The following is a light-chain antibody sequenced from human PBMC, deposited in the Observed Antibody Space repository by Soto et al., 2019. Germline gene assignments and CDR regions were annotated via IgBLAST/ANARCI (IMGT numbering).Light chain of an antibody. CDR2: LGS. CDR1: QSLLHSNGYNY. V-gene: IGKV2-28*01. J-gene: IGKJ1*01. CDR3: MQALQTPWT. Sequence: DIVMTQSPLSLPVTPGEPASISCRSSQSLLHSNGYNYLDWYLQKPGQSPQLLIYLGSNRASGVPDRCSGSGSGTDFTVKISRVEAEDVGVYYCMQALQTPWTFGQGTKVEIK.